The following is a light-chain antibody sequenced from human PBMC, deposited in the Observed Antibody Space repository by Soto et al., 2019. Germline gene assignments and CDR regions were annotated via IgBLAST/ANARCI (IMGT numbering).Light chain of an antibody. Sequence: QSALTQPPSVSGSPGQSVTISCTGTSSDVGSYNRVSWYQQPPDTAPKVMIYEVSNRPSGVPDRFSVSKSVNTDSLTISVLKAEDEADYYCCSFTTSSTYVFGTGSKLTVL. CDR2: EVS. J-gene: IGLJ1*01. CDR3: CSFTTSSTYV. CDR1: SSDVGSYNR. V-gene: IGLV2-18*02.